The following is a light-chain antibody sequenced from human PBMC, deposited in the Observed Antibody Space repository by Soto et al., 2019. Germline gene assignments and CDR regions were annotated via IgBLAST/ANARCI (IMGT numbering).Light chain of an antibody. V-gene: IGLV2-14*01. CDR1: SSDVGGYNY. J-gene: IGLJ1*01. Sequence: QSALTQPASVSGSPGQSITISCTGTSSDVGGYNYVSWYQQHPGKAPKLMIYEVNNRPSEVSNRFSGSKSGNAASLTISGLQPEDEAAYYCNSYKSRYTFVLGTGTKVTVL. CDR3: NSYKSRYTFV. CDR2: EVN.